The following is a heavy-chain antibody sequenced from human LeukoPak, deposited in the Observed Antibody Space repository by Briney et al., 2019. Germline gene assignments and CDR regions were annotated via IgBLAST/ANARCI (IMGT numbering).Heavy chain of an antibody. J-gene: IGHJ6*02. CDR3: ARWGGYCSTISCTYYYGMDV. CDR1: GGSISSYY. D-gene: IGHD2-2*01. CDR2: IYYSGST. V-gene: IGHV4-59*01. Sequence: SETLCLTCTVSGGSISSYYWSWIRQSPGKGLEWIGNIYYSGSTNYNPSLKSRVTISVDTSKNQFSLNLSSVTAADTAVYFCARWGGYCSTISCTYYYGMDVWGRGTTVTVSS.